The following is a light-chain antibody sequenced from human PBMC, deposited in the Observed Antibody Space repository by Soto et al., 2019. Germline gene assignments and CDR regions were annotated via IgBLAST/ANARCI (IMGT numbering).Light chain of an antibody. J-gene: IGKJ1*01. V-gene: IGKV1-5*01. CDR3: QHYNSYPWT. Sequence: IQMTQSPSTLSASIGDRDTITCRASQTINNWLAWNKQKPGKAPNLLIYHASNLATWVPSRFSGSAFGTEFTLTISSLQPDDFASDYCQHYNSYPWTFGQGTKVEIK. CDR2: HAS. CDR1: QTINNW.